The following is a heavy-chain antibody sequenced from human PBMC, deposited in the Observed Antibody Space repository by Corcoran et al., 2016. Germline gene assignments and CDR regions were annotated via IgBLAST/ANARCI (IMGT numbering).Heavy chain of an antibody. CDR3: ARGGGTVVTIAGVIDD. CDR2: INPSGGST. D-gene: IGHD2-21*02. V-gene: IGHV1-46*01. CDR1: GYTFTSYY. J-gene: IGHJ4*02. Sequence: QVQLVQSGAEVKKPGASVKVSCKASGYTFTSYYMHWVRQAPGQGLEWMGIINPSGGSTSYAQKFQGRVTMTRDTSTSTVYMELSSLRSEDTAVDYGARGGGTVVTIAGVIDDWGQGTLVTVSS.